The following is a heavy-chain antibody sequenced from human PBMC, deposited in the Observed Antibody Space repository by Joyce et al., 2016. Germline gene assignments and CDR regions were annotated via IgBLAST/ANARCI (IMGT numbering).Heavy chain of an antibody. J-gene: IGHJ4*02. CDR1: GFIFILYN. D-gene: IGHD4-17*01. Sequence: EVQLVESGGGVVQPGGFLRLSCVATGFIFILYNMTWCRQAPGKGLEWISYISSTNSPIYYADSVKGRFTISRDNTNNSLYLQMNSLRAEDTAVYYCVRRVYGDYGGDFDYWGQGTLVTVSS. CDR3: VRRVYGDYGGDFDY. CDR2: ISSTNSPI. V-gene: IGHV3-48*01.